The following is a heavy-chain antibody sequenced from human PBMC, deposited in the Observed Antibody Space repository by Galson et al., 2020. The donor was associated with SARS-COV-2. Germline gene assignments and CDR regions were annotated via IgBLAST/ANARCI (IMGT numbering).Heavy chain of an antibody. V-gene: IGHV4-4*07. CDR3: ARVWEVVGAFDI. D-gene: IGHD1-26*01. CDR2: IYTNVIT. J-gene: IGHJ3*02. Sequence: ASETLSLTCTVSGGSISGYYWSWIRQPAGKGLEWIGRIYTNVITKYNPSLKSRVTMSVDTSKNQFSLKLTSVSAADTALYYCARVWEVVGAFDIWGQGTIVTVSS. CDR1: GGSISGYY.